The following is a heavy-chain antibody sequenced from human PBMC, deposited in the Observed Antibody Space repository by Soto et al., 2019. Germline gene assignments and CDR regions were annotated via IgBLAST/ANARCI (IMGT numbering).Heavy chain of an antibody. CDR1: GGTFSTYA. CDR3: ARSQGGSSSLDIYYYYYYGMDV. D-gene: IGHD2-15*01. J-gene: IGHJ6*02. Sequence: QVQLVQSGAEVKKPGSSVKVSCKAPGGTFSTYAISWVRQAPGQGLEWMGGVIPILGTPKYAQKFQGRVTITAGESTSTGYMELRSLRSEDTAVYYCARSQGGSSSLDIYYYYYYGMDVWGQGTTVTVSS. CDR2: VIPILGTP. V-gene: IGHV1-69*01.